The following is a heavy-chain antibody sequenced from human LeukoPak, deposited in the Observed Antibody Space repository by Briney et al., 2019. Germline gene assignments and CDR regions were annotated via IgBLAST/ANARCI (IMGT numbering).Heavy chain of an antibody. CDR3: GYSLIRGVIRD. D-gene: IGHD3-10*01. V-gene: IGHV4-34*01. CDR1: GGSFSGYY. Sequence: SETLSLTCAVNGGSFSGYYWSWTRRPPGKGLEWIAEIKHIGSTNYNPSLKSRVTTSVDTSKKQFSLKLSSVTAADTAVYYCGYSLIRGVIRDWGQGALVTVSS. CDR2: IKHIGST. J-gene: IGHJ4*02.